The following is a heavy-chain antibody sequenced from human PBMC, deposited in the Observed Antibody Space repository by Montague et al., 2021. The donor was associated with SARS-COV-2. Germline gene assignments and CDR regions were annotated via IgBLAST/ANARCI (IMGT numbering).Heavy chain of an antibody. Sequence: SETLSLTCTVSGGSIKSSSYYWGWIRQPPGKGLECIGCIYGSASTYYNPSLNSRVTLSVDTSKNHFSLKLSSVTAADTALYYCARTTWLRGYFDLWGQGTLVTVSS. J-gene: IGHJ5*02. CDR1: GGSIKSSSYY. D-gene: IGHD6-25*01. V-gene: IGHV4-39*07. CDR3: ARTTWLRGYFDL. CDR2: IYGSAST.